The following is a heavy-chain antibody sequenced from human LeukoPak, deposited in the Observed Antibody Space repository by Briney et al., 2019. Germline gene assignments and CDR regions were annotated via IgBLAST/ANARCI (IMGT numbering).Heavy chain of an antibody. V-gene: IGHV3-30*18. D-gene: IGHD1-1*01. CDR2: ISYDGSNK. J-gene: IGHJ3*02. CDR1: GFTFSSYG. CDR3: AKDEGTGTTLGAFDI. Sequence: GGSLRLSCAASGFTFSSYGMHWVRQAPGKGLEWVAVISYDGSNKYYADSVKGRFTISRDNSKNTLYLQMNSLRAEDTAVYYCAKDEGTGTTLGAFDIWGQGTMVTVSS.